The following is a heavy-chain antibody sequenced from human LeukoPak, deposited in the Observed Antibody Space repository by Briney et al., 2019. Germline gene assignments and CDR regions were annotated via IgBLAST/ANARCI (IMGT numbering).Heavy chain of an antibody. CDR2: ISHDSKTK. CDR1: GFSFIDFA. D-gene: IGHD6-13*01. V-gene: IGHV3-30*07. J-gene: IGHJ4*02. CDR3: AKDETSIAVAGPFHY. Sequence: GGSLRLSCSASGFSFIDFAMHWVRQAPGKGLEWVAVISHDSKTKYHAESVKGRFTISRDNSKNTVYLQMNSLRAEDTAVYYCAKDETSIAVAGPFHYWGQGTLVTVSS.